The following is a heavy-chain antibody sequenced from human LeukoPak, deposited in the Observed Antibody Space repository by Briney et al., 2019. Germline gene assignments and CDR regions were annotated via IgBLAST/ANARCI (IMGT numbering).Heavy chain of an antibody. CDR1: GGTFSSYA. V-gene: IGHV1-69*04. D-gene: IGHD2-8*01. CDR3: AREKGYCTNGVCYDLYYFDY. Sequence: SVKVSCKASGGTFSSYAISGVRQAPGQGLEWMGRIIPILGIANYAQKFQGRVTITADKSTSTDYMEMRRLRYEDTGGYYGAREKGYCTNGVCYDLYYFDYWGQGTLVTVSS. CDR2: IIPILGIA. J-gene: IGHJ4*02.